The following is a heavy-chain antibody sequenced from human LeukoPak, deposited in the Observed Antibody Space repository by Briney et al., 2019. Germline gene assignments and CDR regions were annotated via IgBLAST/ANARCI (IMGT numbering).Heavy chain of an antibody. J-gene: IGHJ4*02. D-gene: IGHD6-25*01. Sequence: SGGSLRLSCAASGFTFDDYAMHWVRQAPGKGLEWVSAISGSGGSTYYADSVKGRFTISRDNSKNTLYLQMNSLRAEDTAVYYCAKRLGTAAGFDYWGQGTLVTVSS. V-gene: IGHV3-23*01. CDR1: GFTFDDYA. CDR3: AKRLGTAAGFDY. CDR2: ISGSGGST.